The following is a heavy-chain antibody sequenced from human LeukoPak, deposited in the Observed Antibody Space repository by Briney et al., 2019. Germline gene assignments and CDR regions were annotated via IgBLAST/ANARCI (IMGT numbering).Heavy chain of an antibody. Sequence: GGSLRLSCAASGFAFSDYGMHWVRQAPGKGLEWVSFIRFDESNKYYADSVKGRFTISRDNAKNTLYLQMNSLRAEDTAVYYCARGGYYDFWSGYPLYYFDYWGQGTLVTVSS. D-gene: IGHD3-3*01. J-gene: IGHJ4*02. CDR3: ARGGYYDFWSGYPLYYFDY. CDR1: GFAFSDYG. CDR2: IRFDESNK. V-gene: IGHV3-30*02.